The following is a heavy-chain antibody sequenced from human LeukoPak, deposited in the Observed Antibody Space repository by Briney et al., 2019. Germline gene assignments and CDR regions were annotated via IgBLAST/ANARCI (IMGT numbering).Heavy chain of an antibody. D-gene: IGHD3-10*01. Sequence: PSETLSLTCAVYGGSFSGYYWSWIRQPPGKGLEWIGEINHSGSTNYNPSLKSRVTISVDTSKNQFSLKLSSVTAADTAVYYCARHGLWFGVYYFDYWGQGTLVTVSS. J-gene: IGHJ4*02. V-gene: IGHV4-34*01. CDR1: GGSFSGYY. CDR2: INHSGST. CDR3: ARHGLWFGVYYFDY.